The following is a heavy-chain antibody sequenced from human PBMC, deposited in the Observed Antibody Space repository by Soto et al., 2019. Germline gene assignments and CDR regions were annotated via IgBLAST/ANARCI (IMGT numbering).Heavy chain of an antibody. CDR2: ISNGPRGI. D-gene: IGHD2-21*01. V-gene: IGHV3-11*01. J-gene: IGHJ4*02. CDR3: ARGKAYLGAYPVLDY. Sequence: QVQLVESGGGLVRPGGSLRLSCAASGFTLSDHDMTWVRQAPGKGLEWISYISNGPRGIYDADSGKDRFTISRDNDKNSLFLQMNSLRAEDTAVYYWARGKAYLGAYPVLDYWGQGVLVTVSS. CDR1: GFTLSDHD.